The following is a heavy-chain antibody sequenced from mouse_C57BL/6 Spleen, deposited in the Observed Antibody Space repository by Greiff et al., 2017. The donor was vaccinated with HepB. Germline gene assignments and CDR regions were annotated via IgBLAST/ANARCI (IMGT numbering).Heavy chain of an antibody. D-gene: IGHD1-2*01. Sequence: EVMLVESGGGLVKPGGSLKLSCAASGFTFSSYAMSWVRQTPEKRLEWVATISDGGSYTYYPDNVKGRFTISRDNAKNNLYLQMSHLKSEETAMYYCARDRGTTAFDYWGQGTTLTVSS. J-gene: IGHJ2*01. CDR1: GFTFSSYA. CDR3: ARDRGTTAFDY. V-gene: IGHV5-4*01. CDR2: ISDGGSYT.